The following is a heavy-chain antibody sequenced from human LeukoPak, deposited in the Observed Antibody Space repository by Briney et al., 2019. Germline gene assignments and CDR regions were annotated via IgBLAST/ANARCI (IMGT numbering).Heavy chain of an antibody. CDR3: AKDPRDPARNWFDP. V-gene: IGHV3-23*01. CDR2: ISGSGGST. CDR1: GFTFSSYA. Sequence: GGSLRLSCAASGFTFSSYAMSWVRQAPGKGLEWVSVISGSGGSTYYADSVKGRFTISRDNSKNTLYMRMDSLRAEDTAVYYCAKDPRDPARNWFDPWGQGTLVTVSS. D-gene: IGHD5-18*01. J-gene: IGHJ5*02.